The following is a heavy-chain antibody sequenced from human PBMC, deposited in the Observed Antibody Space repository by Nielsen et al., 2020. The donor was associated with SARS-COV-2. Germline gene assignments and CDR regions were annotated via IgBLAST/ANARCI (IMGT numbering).Heavy chain of an antibody. V-gene: IGHV7-4-1*02. CDR2: INSNTGDP. CDR3: ARNVGGTYYYYGMDV. D-gene: IGHD6-19*01. Sequence: ASVKVSCKAFGYTFSNYAMNWVRQAPGQGLEWMGRINSNTGDPTHAQGFTGRFVFSLDTSVSTAYLQISSLKADDTAVYYCARNVGGTYYYYGMDVWGQGTTVTVSS. CDR1: GYTFSNYA. J-gene: IGHJ6*02.